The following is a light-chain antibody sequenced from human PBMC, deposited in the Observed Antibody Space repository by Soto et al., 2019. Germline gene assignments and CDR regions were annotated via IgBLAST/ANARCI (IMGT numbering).Light chain of an antibody. CDR1: SSNIRGYNV. J-gene: IGLJ1*01. CDR3: CSYVGATTYV. V-gene: IGLV2-23*01. CDR2: EGI. Sequence: QSVLTQPASVSGSPGQSITISCSGTSSNIRGYNVVSWYQQHPGKAPKVIVYEGIKRPSGVSDRFSGSTSGSTPSLTISGLQAEDEAEYYCCSYVGATTYVCGSETKVTVL.